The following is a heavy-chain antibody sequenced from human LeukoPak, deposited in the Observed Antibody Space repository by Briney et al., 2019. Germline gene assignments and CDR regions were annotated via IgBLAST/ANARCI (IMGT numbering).Heavy chain of an antibody. CDR2: MNPNSGNT. V-gene: IGHV1-8*01. D-gene: IGHD3-22*01. J-gene: IGHJ3*02. CDR1: GYTFTSYD. Sequence: ASVKVSCKASGYTFTSYDINWVRQATGQGLEWMGWMNPNSGNTGYAQKFQGRATMTRNTSISTAYMELSSLRSEDTAVYYCARDYYDSSGQALSGAFDIWGQGTMVTVSS. CDR3: ARDYYDSSGQALSGAFDI.